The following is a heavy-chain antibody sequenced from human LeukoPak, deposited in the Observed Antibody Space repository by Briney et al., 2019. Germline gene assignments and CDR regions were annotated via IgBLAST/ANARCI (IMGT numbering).Heavy chain of an antibody. CDR3: AKDDYYDTSGYRD. J-gene: IGHJ4*02. CDR2: ITSSSSYI. Sequence: PGGPLRLSCVASGFTFSSYSLSWVRQAPGKGLEWVSSITSSSSYIYYADSVKGRFTISRDNAKNSLYLQMNSLRAEDTAVYYCAKDDYYDTSGYRDWGQGTLVTVSS. D-gene: IGHD3-22*01. CDR1: GFTFSSYS. V-gene: IGHV3-21*01.